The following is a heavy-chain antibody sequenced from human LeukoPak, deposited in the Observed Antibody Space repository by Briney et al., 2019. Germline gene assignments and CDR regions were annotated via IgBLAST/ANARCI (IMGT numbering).Heavy chain of an antibody. CDR3: AKGFDY. CDR1: GFTFSSYW. Sequence: GGSLRLSCAASGFTFSSYWMSWGRQAPGEGLEWLSAVSGRGDIAYYAEAVNDRFTLFRDNSKNTVYLQMNNLTAEHTALYYCAKGFDYWGQGTLVTVSS. V-gene: IGHV3-23*01. CDR2: VSGRGDIA. J-gene: IGHJ4*02.